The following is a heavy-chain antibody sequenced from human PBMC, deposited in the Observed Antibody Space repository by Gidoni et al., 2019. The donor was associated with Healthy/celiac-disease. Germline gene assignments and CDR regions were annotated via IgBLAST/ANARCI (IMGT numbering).Heavy chain of an antibody. CDR3: ARDSAIGLRFLAY. J-gene: IGHJ4*02. D-gene: IGHD3-3*01. CDR1: GGSTSSSHW. V-gene: IGHV4-4*02. Sequence: QVPLQESGPGLVKPSGPLSLTCAVSGGSTSSSHWWSWVRQPPGKGLEWIGEIYHSVSTNYKPSLKSRVTISVDKSKNQFSLKLSSVTAADTAVYYCARDSAIGLRFLAYWGQGTLVTVSS. CDR2: IYHSVST.